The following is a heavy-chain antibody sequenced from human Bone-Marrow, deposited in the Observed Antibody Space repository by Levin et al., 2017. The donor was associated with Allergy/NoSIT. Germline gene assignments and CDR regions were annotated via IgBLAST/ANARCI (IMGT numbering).Heavy chain of an antibody. CDR2: ISYDVKTK. J-gene: IGHJ4*02. D-gene: IGHD5-18*01. V-gene: IGHV3-30*04. CDR3: ARDVLDTAMIMPGTLVS. CDR1: GFTFSDYA. Sequence: QPGGSLRLSCTGSGFTFSDYAFHWVRQAPGKRLKWLAFISYDVKTKYYTDSVKGRFTISRDNSKNTLYLQMNSLKPEDTAVYFCARDVLDTAMIMPGTLVSWGQGSLVTVSS.